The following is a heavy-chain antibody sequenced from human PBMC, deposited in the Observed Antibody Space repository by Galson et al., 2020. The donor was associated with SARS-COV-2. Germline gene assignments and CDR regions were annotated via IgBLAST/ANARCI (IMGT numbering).Heavy chain of an antibody. Sequence: SETLSLTCAISGDSVSSNSAAWNWIRQSPSRGLEWLGRTYYRSKWYNDYAVSVKSRITINPDTSKHQFSLQLNSVTPEDTAVYYCARDRGYYDILTGYYQDYGMDVWGQGTTVTVSS. V-gene: IGHV6-1*01. CDR1: GDSVSSNSAA. D-gene: IGHD3-9*01. J-gene: IGHJ6*02. CDR2: TYYRSKWYN. CDR3: ARDRGYYDILTGYYQDYGMDV.